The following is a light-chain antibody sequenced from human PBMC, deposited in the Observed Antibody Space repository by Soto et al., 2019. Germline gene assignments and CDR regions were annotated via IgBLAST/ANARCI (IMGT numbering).Light chain of an antibody. J-gene: IGLJ2*01. V-gene: IGLV2-11*01. CDR1: SSDVGGYNY. CDR3: CSYAGSYPL. CDR2: DVS. Sequence: PRSVAGSPGQSVTISCTGTSSDVGGYNYVSWYQQHPGKAPKLMIYDVSKRPSGVPDRFSGSKSGNTASLTISGLQAEDEADYYCCSYAGSYPLFGGGTKVTVL.